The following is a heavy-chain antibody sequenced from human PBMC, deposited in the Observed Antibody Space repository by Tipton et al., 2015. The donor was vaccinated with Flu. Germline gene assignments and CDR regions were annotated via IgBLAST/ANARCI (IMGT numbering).Heavy chain of an antibody. CDR2: INTDGSST. CDR3: AIDSRSLRYAY. V-gene: IGHV3-74*01. J-gene: IGHJ4*02. CDR1: GFTFSSYW. D-gene: IGHD3-16*01. Sequence: SLRLSCAASGFTFSSYWMHWVRQAPGKGLVWVSRINTDGSSTTYADSVKGRFTISRDNAKNTLYLQMNNLRAEDTAVYYCAIDSRSLRYAYWGQGTLVPVSS.